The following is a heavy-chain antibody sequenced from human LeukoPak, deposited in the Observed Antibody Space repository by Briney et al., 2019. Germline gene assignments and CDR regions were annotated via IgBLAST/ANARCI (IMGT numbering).Heavy chain of an antibody. CDR2: SRNKASTYTT. Sequence: PGGSLTLSCAASGFTFSDHYMDWVRQAPGKGLEWVGRSRNKASTYTTEYAASVKGRFTVSRDDSKNSVYLQMNSLKTEDTAVYYCTRSDSSGYVNYWGQGTLVTVSS. J-gene: IGHJ4*02. CDR1: GFTFSDHY. D-gene: IGHD3-22*01. V-gene: IGHV3-72*01. CDR3: TRSDSSGYVNY.